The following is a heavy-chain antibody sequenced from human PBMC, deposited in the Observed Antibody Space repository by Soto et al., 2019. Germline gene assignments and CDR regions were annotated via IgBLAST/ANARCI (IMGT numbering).Heavy chain of an antibody. CDR1: GGSFSGYY. J-gene: IGHJ4*02. CDR2: INHSGST. Sequence: PSETLSLTCAVYGGSFSGYYWSWIRQPPGKGLEWIGEINHSGSTNYNPSLKSRVTISVDTSKNQFSLKLSSVTAADTAVYYCARVSLTYDSPIDYWGQGTLVTVSS. V-gene: IGHV4-34*01. CDR3: ARVSLTYDSPIDY. D-gene: IGHD1-1*01.